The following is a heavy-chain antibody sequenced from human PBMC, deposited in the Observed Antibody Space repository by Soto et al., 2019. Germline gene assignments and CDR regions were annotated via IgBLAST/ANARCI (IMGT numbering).Heavy chain of an antibody. D-gene: IGHD6-13*01. CDR1: GGSISSYY. Sequence: LPETLALTCTVSGGSISSYYWTWIRQPPGKGLEWIGYIYYSGSTNYNPSLKSRVTISVDTSKNQFSLKLSSVTAADTAVYYCATSSNWYEGFDYWGQGTLVTVSS. CDR3: ATSSNWYEGFDY. J-gene: IGHJ4*02. V-gene: IGHV4-59*01. CDR2: IYYSGST.